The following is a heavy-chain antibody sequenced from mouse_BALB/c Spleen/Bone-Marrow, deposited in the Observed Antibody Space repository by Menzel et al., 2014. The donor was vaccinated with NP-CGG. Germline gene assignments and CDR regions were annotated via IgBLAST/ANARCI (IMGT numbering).Heavy chain of an antibody. CDR3: ARGRFAY. CDR2: INPSTGYT. Sequence: QVQLQQSGAELAKPGASVKMSCKASGYTFTSYWMHWVKQRPGQGLEWVGYINPSTGYTEYNQKFKDKATLTADKSSSTAYMQLSGLTSEDSAVYFCARGRFAYWGQGTLVTVSA. V-gene: IGHV1-7*01. J-gene: IGHJ3*01. CDR1: GYTFTSYW.